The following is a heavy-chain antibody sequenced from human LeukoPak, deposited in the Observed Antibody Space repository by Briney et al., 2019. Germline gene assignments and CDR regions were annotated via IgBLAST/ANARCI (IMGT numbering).Heavy chain of an antibody. V-gene: IGHV4-34*01. CDR1: GGSFSGYY. CDR3: ARHSNYYDSSGYSDAFDI. Sequence: PSETLSLTCAVYGGSFSGYYWSWIRQPPGKGLEWIGEINHSGSTYYNPSLKSRVTISVDTSKNQFSLKLSSVTAADTAVYYCARHSNYYDSSGYSDAFDIWGQGTMVTVSS. D-gene: IGHD3-22*01. CDR2: INHSGST. J-gene: IGHJ3*02.